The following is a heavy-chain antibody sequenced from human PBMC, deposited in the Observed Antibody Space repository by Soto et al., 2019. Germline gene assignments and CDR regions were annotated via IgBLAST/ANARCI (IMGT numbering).Heavy chain of an antibody. V-gene: IGHV6-1*01. J-gene: IGHJ6*02. D-gene: IGHD3-3*01. CDR3: ARDWYDFWSGFPARYYGMDV. Sequence: SETLSLTCAISGDSVSSNIAAWNWIRQSPSRGLEWLGRTYYRSKWYNDYAVSVKSRITINPDTSKNQFSLQLNSVTPEDTAVYYCARDWYDFWSGFPARYYGMDVWGQGTTVTVSS. CDR1: GDSVSSNIAA. CDR2: TYYRSKWYN.